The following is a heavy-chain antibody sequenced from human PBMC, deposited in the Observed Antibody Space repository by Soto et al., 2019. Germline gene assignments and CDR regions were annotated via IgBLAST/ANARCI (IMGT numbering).Heavy chain of an antibody. V-gene: IGHV3-30*18. Sequence: GGSLRLSCAASGFTFSSYGMHWVRQAPGKGLEWVAVISYDGSNKYYADSVKGRFTISRDNSKNTLYLQMNSLRAEDTAVYYCAKDSPDIRFLEWFQYYYGMDVWGQGTTVTVSS. J-gene: IGHJ6*02. CDR2: ISYDGSNK. CDR1: GFTFSSYG. D-gene: IGHD3-3*01. CDR3: AKDSPDIRFLEWFQYYYGMDV.